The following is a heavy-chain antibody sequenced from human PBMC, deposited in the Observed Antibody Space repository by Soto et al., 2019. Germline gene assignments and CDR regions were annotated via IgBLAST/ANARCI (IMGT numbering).Heavy chain of an antibody. CDR3: AREGFDHRTDY. V-gene: IGHV4-4*02. CDR2: MFASGSS. CDR1: GDSISSPNW. J-gene: IGHJ4*02. Sequence: QVQLQESGPGLVKPSETLSLTCAVSGDSISSPNWWSWYRQPPGKGLELVGEMFASGSSNYNPSLNGRVTMSLGTSKNHFSLRLTSLTAADTAIYYCAREGFDHRTDYWGQGIPVTVSS.